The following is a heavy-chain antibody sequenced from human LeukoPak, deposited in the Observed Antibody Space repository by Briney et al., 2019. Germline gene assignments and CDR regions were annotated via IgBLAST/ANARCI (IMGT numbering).Heavy chain of an antibody. J-gene: IGHJ6*03. CDR2: INPNSGGT. CDR1: GGTFSSYA. Sequence: ASVKVSCKASGGTFSSYAISWVRQAPGQGLEWMGWINPNSGGTNYAQKFQGRVTMTRDTSISTAYMELSRLRSDDTAVYYCAREDSSSWYSSAHYYMDVWGKGTTVTVSS. D-gene: IGHD6-13*01. CDR3: AREDSSSWYSSAHYYMDV. V-gene: IGHV1-2*02.